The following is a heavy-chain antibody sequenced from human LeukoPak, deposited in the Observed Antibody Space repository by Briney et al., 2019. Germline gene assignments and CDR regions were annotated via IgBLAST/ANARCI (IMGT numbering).Heavy chain of an antibody. Sequence: KPSETLSLTCSVSGGSISSDHWNWIRQTPGKGLEWIGYIYYSGRTYYNPSLKSRVTISVDMSKSQFSLRQTSVTAADTAVYYCARKNDFEIWGQGTLVTVSS. CDR2: IYYSGRT. V-gene: IGHV4-59*01. CDR1: GGSISSDH. CDR3: ARKNDFEI. D-gene: IGHD2/OR15-2a*01. J-gene: IGHJ3*02.